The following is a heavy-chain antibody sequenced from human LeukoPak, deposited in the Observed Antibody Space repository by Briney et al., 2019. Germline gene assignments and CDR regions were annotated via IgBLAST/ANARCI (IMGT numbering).Heavy chain of an antibody. CDR2: INPSGDST. Sequence: ASVKVSCKASGYTFTSYYMHWVRQAPGQGLEWMGIINPSGDSTSYEQKFQGRVTMTRDTSTSTVYMELSSMRSEDTAVYYCARDPLSGDYYDSSGYRAPLFGMDVGGQGTTVTVSS. CDR3: ARDPLSGDYYDSSGYRAPLFGMDV. J-gene: IGHJ6*02. V-gene: IGHV1-46*01. D-gene: IGHD3-22*01. CDR1: GYTFTSYY.